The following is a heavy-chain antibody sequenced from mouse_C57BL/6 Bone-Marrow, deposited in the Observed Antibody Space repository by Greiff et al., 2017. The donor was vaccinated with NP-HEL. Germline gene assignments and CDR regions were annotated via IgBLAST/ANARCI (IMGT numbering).Heavy chain of an antibody. CDR3: ARTGTLYYFDY. CDR2: IWSGGST. Sequence: VMLVESGPGLVQPSQSLSITCTVSGFSLTSYGVHWVRQSPGKGLEWLGVIWSGGSTDYNAAFISRLSISKDNSKSQVFFKMNSLQADDTAIYYCARTGTLYYFDYWGQGTTLTVSS. CDR1: GFSLTSYG. V-gene: IGHV2-2*01. J-gene: IGHJ2*01. D-gene: IGHD4-1*01.